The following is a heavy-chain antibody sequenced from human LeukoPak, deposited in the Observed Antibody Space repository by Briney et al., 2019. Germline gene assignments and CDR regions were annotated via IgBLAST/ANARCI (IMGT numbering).Heavy chain of an antibody. Sequence: GGSLRLSCAASGFSFSSYAMHWVRQAPGKGLEWVAVISFDGTNKYYADSVKGRLTISRGNSENTLHLQMNSLRAEDTAVYFCAREVAVSGTENGAFNVWGPGTTVTVSS. V-gene: IGHV3-30-3*01. CDR1: GFSFSSYA. CDR2: ISFDGTNK. J-gene: IGHJ6*02. D-gene: IGHD6-19*01. CDR3: AREVAVSGTENGAFNV.